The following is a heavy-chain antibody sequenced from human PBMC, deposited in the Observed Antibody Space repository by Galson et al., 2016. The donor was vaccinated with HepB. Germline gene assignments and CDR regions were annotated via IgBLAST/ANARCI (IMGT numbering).Heavy chain of an antibody. CDR3: ARDSCTGDCPYYFDY. D-gene: IGHD2-8*02. CDR1: GFAFSNYA. V-gene: IGHV3-30-3*01. J-gene: IGHJ4*02. CDR2: ISYDGNKI. Sequence: SLRLSCAASGFAFSNYAMHWVRQAPGKGLERVAVISYDGNKIYYADSVKGRFTLSRDNSKNTLYLQMNSLRAEDTGVYYCARDSCTGDCPYYFDYWGQGTLVTVSS.